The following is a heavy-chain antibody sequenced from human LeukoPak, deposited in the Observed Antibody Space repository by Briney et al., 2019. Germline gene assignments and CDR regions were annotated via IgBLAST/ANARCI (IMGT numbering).Heavy chain of an antibody. V-gene: IGHV3-48*03. CDR3: AKAVGGSSPSEGY. CDR1: GFTFSSHE. CDR2: ISSSGSSI. D-gene: IGHD6-13*01. J-gene: IGHJ4*02. Sequence: GGSLRLSCAASGFTFSSHEMNWVRQAPGKGLEWVSYISSSGSSIRYADSVKGRFTISRDNAKNSLYLQMNSLRAEDTAIYYCAKAVGGSSPSEGYWGQGTLVTVSS.